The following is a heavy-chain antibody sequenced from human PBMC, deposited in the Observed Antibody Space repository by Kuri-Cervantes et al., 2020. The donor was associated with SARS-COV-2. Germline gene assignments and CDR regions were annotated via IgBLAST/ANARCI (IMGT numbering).Heavy chain of an antibody. CDR2: IYHSEST. CDR3: ARHRMADAFDI. CDR1: GYSISSGYY. D-gene: IGHD2-8*01. Sequence: SETLSLTCTVSGYSISSGYYWGWIRQPPGKVLEWIGSIYHSESTYYNPSLKSRVTISVDTSKNQFSLKLSSVTAADTAVYYGARHRMADAFDIWGQGTMVTVSS. V-gene: IGHV4-38-2*02. J-gene: IGHJ3*02.